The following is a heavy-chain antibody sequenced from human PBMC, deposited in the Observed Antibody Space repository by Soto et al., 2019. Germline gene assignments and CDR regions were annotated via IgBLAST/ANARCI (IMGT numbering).Heavy chain of an antibody. CDR2: IKQDGSEK. V-gene: IGHV3-7*01. CDR3: ARDRALITIFGVVNYDAFDI. D-gene: IGHD3-3*01. CDR1: GFTFSSYW. J-gene: IGHJ3*02. Sequence: EVQLVESGGGLVQPGGSLRLSCAASGFTFSSYWMSWVRQAPGKGLEWVANIKQDGSEKYDVDSVKGRFTISRDNAKNSLYLQMNSLRAEDTAVYYCARDRALITIFGVVNYDAFDIWGQGTMVTVSS.